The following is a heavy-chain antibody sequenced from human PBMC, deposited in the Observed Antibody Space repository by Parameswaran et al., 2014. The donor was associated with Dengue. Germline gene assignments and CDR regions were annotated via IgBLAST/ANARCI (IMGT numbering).Heavy chain of an antibody. CDR2: IYTSGST. Sequence: RWIRQPPGKGLEWIGRIYTSGSTNYNPSLKSRVTISLDTSKNQFSLKLSSVTAADTAVYYCARAYYDFWRGPDYMDVWGKGTTVTVSS. D-gene: IGHD3-3*01. CDR3: ARAYYDFWRGPDYMDV. J-gene: IGHJ6*03. V-gene: IGHV4-61*02.